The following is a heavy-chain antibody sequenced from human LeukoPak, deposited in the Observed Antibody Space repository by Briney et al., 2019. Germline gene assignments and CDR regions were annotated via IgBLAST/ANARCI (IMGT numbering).Heavy chain of an antibody. CDR1: GFTFSDYW. CDR3: ATRGYSYGRSYYYYGMDV. J-gene: IGHJ6*02. V-gene: IGHV3-53*04. D-gene: IGHD5-18*01. Sequence: GGSLRLSCEASGFTFSDYWLTWVRQAPGKGLEWVSVIYSGGSTYYADSVKGRFTISRHNSKNTLYLQMNSLRAEDTAVYYCATRGYSYGRSYYYYGMDVWGQGTTVTVSS. CDR2: IYSGGST.